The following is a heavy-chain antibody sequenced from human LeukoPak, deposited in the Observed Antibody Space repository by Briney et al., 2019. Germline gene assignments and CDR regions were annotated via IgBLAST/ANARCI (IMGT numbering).Heavy chain of an antibody. CDR3: ACWSNVLQNDY. D-gene: IGHD3-10*01. V-gene: IGHV1-69*05. Sequence: ASVKVSCKASGGTFSSYAISWVRQAPGQGLEWMGGIIPIFGTANYAQKFQGRVTITTDESTSTAYMELSSQKSEDIDVYYCACWSNVLQNDYWGQGTLVTVSS. J-gene: IGHJ4*02. CDR2: IIPIFGTA. CDR1: GGTFSSYA.